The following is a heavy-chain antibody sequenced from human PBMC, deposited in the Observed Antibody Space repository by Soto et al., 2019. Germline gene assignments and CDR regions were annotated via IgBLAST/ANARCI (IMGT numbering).Heavy chain of an antibody. D-gene: IGHD2-15*01. Sequence: QVQLVQSGAEVKKPGSSVKVSCKASGGTFSSYAISWVRQAPGQWLDWMGGIIRIFGTANYAQKFQGRVTITADESTSTAYMELSSRRAEDTAVYYCARDLRGGSSSRQDDWFDPWGKGTLVTVS. CDR1: GGTFSSYA. CDR3: ARDLRGGSSSRQDDWFDP. J-gene: IGHJ5*02. CDR2: IIRIFGTA. V-gene: IGHV1-69*01.